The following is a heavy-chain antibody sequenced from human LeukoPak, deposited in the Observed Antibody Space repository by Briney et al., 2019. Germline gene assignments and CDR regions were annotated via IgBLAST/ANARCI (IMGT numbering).Heavy chain of an antibody. CDR3: AKDSRRWLQFGEGFDY. Sequence: GGSLRLSCAASGFTFSDYYMSWIRQAPGKGLEWVSYISSSGSTIYYADSVKGRFTISRDSAKKSLYLQMNSLRAEDTAVYYCAKDSRRWLQFGEGFDYWGQGTLVTVSS. V-gene: IGHV3-11*04. CDR2: ISSSGSTI. D-gene: IGHD5-24*01. CDR1: GFTFSDYY. J-gene: IGHJ4*02.